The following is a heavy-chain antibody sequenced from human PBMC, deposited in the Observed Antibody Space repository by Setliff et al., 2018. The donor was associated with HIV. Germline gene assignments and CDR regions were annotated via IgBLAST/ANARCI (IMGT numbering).Heavy chain of an antibody. CDR2: LASYNDDA. CDR3: ARGLAVAGKSYYDYYYMDV. V-gene: IGHV1-18*01. D-gene: IGHD6-19*01. CDR1: GYTFTNYG. Sequence: ASVKVSCKASGYTFTNYGITWVRQAPGHGLEWMGWLASYNDDANYAQNLQGRVTMTRNTSISTAYMELSSLRSEDTAVYYCARGLAVAGKSYYDYYYMDVWGKGTTVTVSS. J-gene: IGHJ6*03.